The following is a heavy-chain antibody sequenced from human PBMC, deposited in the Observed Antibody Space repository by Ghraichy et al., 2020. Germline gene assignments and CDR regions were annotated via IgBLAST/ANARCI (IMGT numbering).Heavy chain of an antibody. CDR3: ARHSSSWGRVVDY. Sequence: SQTLSLTCAVYGGSFSGYYWSWIRQPPGKGLEWIGEINHSGSTNYNPSLKSRVTISVDTSKNQISLKLSSVTAADTAVYYCARHSSSWGRVVDYWGQGTLVTVSS. CDR1: GGSFSGYY. V-gene: IGHV4-34*01. D-gene: IGHD6-6*01. J-gene: IGHJ4*02. CDR2: INHSGST.